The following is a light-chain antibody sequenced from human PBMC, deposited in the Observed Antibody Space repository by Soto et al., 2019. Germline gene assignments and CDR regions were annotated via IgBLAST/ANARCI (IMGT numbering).Light chain of an antibody. Sequence: EIVLTQSPGNLSLSLGERATLSCRASQTIGGNSLVWCQQRRGQPPRVLIHGASSRATGIPDRFSGSGSGTDFTLTISRLEPEDFAVYYCQQYGSSPTTFGQGTRLEI. J-gene: IGKJ5*01. CDR1: QTIGGNS. CDR2: GAS. CDR3: QQYGSSPTT. V-gene: IGKV3-20*01.